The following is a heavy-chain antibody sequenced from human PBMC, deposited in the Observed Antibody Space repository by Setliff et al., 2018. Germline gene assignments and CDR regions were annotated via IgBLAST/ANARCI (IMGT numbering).Heavy chain of an antibody. CDR2: ISSRSSTI. CDR1: GFTFNIYN. J-gene: IGHJ4*02. D-gene: IGHD6-19*01. Sequence: GGSLRLSCAASGFTFNIYNMNWVRQAPGKGLEWISYISSRSSTIYYAGSVKGRFIISRDDVKNSLFLQMNSLRAEDTAVYYCAREGSSAWYGGGVDYWGQGTLVTVSS. V-gene: IGHV3-48*01. CDR3: AREGSSAWYGGGVDY.